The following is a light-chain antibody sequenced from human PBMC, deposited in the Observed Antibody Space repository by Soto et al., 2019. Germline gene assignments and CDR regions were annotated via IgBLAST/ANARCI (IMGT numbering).Light chain of an antibody. V-gene: IGLV1-51*01. J-gene: IGLJ2*01. CDR2: DNN. Sequence: QSVLTQPPSVSAAPGQKFSISCSGSTSNIGNNYVSWYQQLPGTAPKLLIYDNNKGPSGNPDRFSGSRSGTSATLGITGLQTGDEADYYCEAWDSSLSAVIFGGGTKLTVL. CDR3: EAWDSSLSAVI. CDR1: TSNIGNNY.